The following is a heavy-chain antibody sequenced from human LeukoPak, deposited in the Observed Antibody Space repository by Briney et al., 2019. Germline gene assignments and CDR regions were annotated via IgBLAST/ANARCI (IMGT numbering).Heavy chain of an antibody. J-gene: IGHJ2*01. CDR3: ARIPDCSSTSCYTTGVWYFDL. CDR2: IYTSGST. Sequence: PSETLSLTCTVSGGSISSGSYYWSWIRQPAGKGLEWIGRIYTSGSTNYNPSLKSRVTISVDTSKNQFSLKLSPVTAADTAVYYCARIPDCSSTSCYTTGVWYFDLWGRGTLVTVSS. CDR1: GGSISSGSYY. D-gene: IGHD2-2*01. V-gene: IGHV4-61*02.